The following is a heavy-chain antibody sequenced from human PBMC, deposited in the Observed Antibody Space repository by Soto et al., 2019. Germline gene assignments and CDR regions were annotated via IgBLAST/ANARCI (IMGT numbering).Heavy chain of an antibody. CDR3: ARVGDSSGRNVIY. V-gene: IGHV4-59*01. J-gene: IGHJ4*02. CDR1: GGSISSYY. Sequence: SETLSLTCTVSGGSISSYYWSWIRQPPGKGLEWIGYIYYSGSTNYNPSLKSRVTISVDTSKNQFSLKLSSVTAADTAVYYCARVGDSSGRNVIYWGQGTLVTVSS. CDR2: IYYSGST. D-gene: IGHD3-22*01.